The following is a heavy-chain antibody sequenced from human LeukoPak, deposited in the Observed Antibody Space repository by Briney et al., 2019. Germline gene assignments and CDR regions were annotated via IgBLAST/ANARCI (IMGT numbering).Heavy chain of an antibody. CDR3: ARAHPAGLPAY. V-gene: IGHV1-2*02. CDR2: TNPNSAGT. J-gene: IGHJ4*02. CDR1: GYTFTCYY. Sequence: ASVKVSCKASGYTFTCYYMHWVGQAPGQGGEWTASTNPNSAGTNYTQKLPGTITMTPDTSISTAYIELSTLRSPDTAVYYCARAHPAGLPAYWGQGTLVAVSS.